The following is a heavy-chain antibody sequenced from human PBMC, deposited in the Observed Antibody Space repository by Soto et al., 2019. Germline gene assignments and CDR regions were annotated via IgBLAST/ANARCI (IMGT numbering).Heavy chain of an antibody. CDR3: ARRKTSYQYGSGGFDY. D-gene: IGHD3-10*01. CDR1: GGSIRNRAYN. Sequence: SETLTLTFSVPGGSIRNRAYNWNSIRQPPGKGLEWVGYIYHSGSTYYNPSLKSRVTISVDRSKNRFSLNLNSVTAADTAVYYCARRKTSYQYGSGGFDYWGPGTLVT. J-gene: IGHJ4*02. CDR2: IYHSGST. V-gene: IGHV4-30-2*01.